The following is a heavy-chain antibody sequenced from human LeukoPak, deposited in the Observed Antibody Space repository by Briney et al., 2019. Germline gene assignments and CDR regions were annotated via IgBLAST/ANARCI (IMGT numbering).Heavy chain of an antibody. D-gene: IGHD3-3*01. J-gene: IGHJ4*02. V-gene: IGHV3-23*01. Sequence: GGSLRLSCAASGFTFSSYAMSWVRQAPGKGLEWVSAISGSGGSTYYADSVKGRFTISRDNSKNTLYLQMNSLRAEDTAVYYCAKDYSRSHAIFGVVTPTYYFDYWGQGTLVTVSS. CDR2: ISGSGGST. CDR1: GFTFSSYA. CDR3: AKDYSRSHAIFGVVTPTYYFDY.